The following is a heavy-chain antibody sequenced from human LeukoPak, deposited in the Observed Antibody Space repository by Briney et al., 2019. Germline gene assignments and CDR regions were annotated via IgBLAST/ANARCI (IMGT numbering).Heavy chain of an antibody. CDR3: TRSNSDY. D-gene: IGHD2-8*01. Sequence: ASVKVSCKASGYTFTGYYMHWVRQALGQGLEWMGWINPNSGGTNYAQKFQGRVTMTRDTSISTAHMELSSLRSDDTAVYYCTRSNSDYWGQGTLVTVSS. V-gene: IGHV1-2*02. J-gene: IGHJ4*02. CDR1: GYTFTGYY. CDR2: INPNSGGT.